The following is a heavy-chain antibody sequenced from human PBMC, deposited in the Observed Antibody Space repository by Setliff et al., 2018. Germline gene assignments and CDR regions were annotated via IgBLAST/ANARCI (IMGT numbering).Heavy chain of an antibody. D-gene: IGHD3-22*01. CDR3: ARDTRDKYDSSGYYLSLDS. CDR2: IIPVFRTA. Sequence: SVKVSCKASGGTFRTDGFSWVRQAPGQGLEWMGRIIPVFRTANYAQKFRGRVTITADEVARTAYMELSTLRSEYTAVYYCARDTRDKYDSSGYYLSLDSWGQVSLVTVSS. J-gene: IGHJ4*02. CDR1: GGTFRTDG. V-gene: IGHV1-69*13.